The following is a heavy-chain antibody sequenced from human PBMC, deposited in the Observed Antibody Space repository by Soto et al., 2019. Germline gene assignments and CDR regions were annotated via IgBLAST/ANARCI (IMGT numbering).Heavy chain of an antibody. CDR2: ISYDGSNK. CDR3: AKKWFGEGPWFDP. Sequence: GVSLRLSFAASGFTFSSYCMHWVRQAPGKGLEWVAVISYDGSNKYYADSVKGRFTISRDNSKNTLYLQMNSLRAEDTAVYYCAKKWFGEGPWFDPWGQGTLVTAPQ. V-gene: IGHV3-30*18. CDR1: GFTFSSYC. D-gene: IGHD3-10*01. J-gene: IGHJ5*02.